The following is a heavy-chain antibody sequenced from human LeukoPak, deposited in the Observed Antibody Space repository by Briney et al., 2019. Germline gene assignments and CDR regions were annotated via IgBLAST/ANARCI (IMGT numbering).Heavy chain of an antibody. V-gene: IGHV1-24*01. CDR2: FDPEDGET. Sequence: ASVKVSCKVSGYTLTELSMHWVRQAPGKGLEWMGGFDPEDGETIYAQKFQGRVTITADESTSTAYMELSSLRSEDTAVYYCARRGDSSGWEYYFDYWGQGTLVTVSS. CDR1: GYTLTELS. D-gene: IGHD6-19*01. J-gene: IGHJ4*02. CDR3: ARRGDSSGWEYYFDY.